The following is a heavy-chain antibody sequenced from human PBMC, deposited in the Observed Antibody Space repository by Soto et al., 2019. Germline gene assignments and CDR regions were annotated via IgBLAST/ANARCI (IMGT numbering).Heavy chain of an antibody. D-gene: IGHD3-22*01. CDR1: GGSISSGGYY. J-gene: IGHJ4*02. CDR2: IYYSGST. CDR3: ARGTYYYDSSGYYPFDY. V-gene: IGHV4-31*03. Sequence: SETLSLTCTVSGGSISSGGYYWSWIRQHPGKGLEWIGYIYYSGSTYYNPSLKSRVTISVDTSKNQFSLKLSSVTAADTAVYYCARGTYYYDSSGYYPFDYWGQGTLVTVSS.